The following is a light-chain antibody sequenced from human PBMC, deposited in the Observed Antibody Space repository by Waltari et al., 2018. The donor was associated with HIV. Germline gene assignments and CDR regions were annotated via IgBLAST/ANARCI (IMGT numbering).Light chain of an antibody. CDR3: QQYYSNPWT. CDR2: WAS. CDR1: QSVLYSSNNKNY. V-gene: IGKV4-1*01. Sequence: DIVMTQSPDSLAVSLGERATINCKSSQSVLYSSNNKNYLGWYQQRPGPPPKMLIYWASTRESGVPDRFSGSGSGTDFTLTISSLQAEDVAVYYCQQYYSNPWTFGQGTKVEIK. J-gene: IGKJ1*01.